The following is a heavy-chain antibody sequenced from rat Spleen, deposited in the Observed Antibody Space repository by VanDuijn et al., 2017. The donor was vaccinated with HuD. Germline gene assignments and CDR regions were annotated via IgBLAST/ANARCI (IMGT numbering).Heavy chain of an antibody. Sequence: EVQLVESGGGLVQPGNSLKLSCAVSGFTFNDYAMAWVRQSPKKGLEWVATIRYDGRSTYYRDSVKGRFTISRDNAKSTLYLQMDSLRSEDTATYYCARSVFDYWGQGVMVTVSS. CDR3: ARSVFDY. CDR2: IRYDGRST. J-gene: IGHJ2*01. CDR1: GFTFNDYA. V-gene: IGHV5-17*01.